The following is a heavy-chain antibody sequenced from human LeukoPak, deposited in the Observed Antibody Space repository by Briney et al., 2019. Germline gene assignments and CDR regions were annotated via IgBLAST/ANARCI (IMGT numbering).Heavy chain of an antibody. V-gene: IGHV1-8*03. D-gene: IGHD2-2*01. J-gene: IGHJ6*03. CDR3: AILSSTSYYYYYMDV. CDR1: GYPFTSYD. CDR2: MNPNSGNT. Sequence: SVKVSCEASGYPFTSYDINWVRQATGQGLEWMGWMNPNSGNTGYAQKFQGRVTITRNTSISTAYMALSRLRSEDTAVYYCAILSSTSYYYYYMDVWGKGTTVTVSS.